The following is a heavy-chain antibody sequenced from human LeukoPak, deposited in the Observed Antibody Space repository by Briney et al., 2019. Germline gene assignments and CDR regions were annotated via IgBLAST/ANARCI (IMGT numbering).Heavy chain of an antibody. CDR3: ARGPPGDFWTYDYYYYGMDV. J-gene: IGHJ6*02. CDR2: IWYDGSDK. D-gene: IGHD3/OR15-3a*01. Sequence: GTSLRLSCAASGFPFSNYAMHWVRQDPGKGLEWVAVIWYDGSDKYYGESLKGRSTISRDNSKNTLYLQMNSLRAEDSAVYYCARGPPGDFWTYDYYYYGMDVWGQGTTVTVSS. V-gene: IGHV3-33*01. CDR1: GFPFSNYA.